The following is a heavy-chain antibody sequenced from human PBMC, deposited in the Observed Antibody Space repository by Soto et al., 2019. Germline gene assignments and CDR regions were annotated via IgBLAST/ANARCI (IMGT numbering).Heavy chain of an antibody. Sequence: RGETLKISCKGSGYSFTSYWIGWVRQMPGKGLEWMGIIYPGDSDTRYSPSFQGQVTISADKSISTAYLQWSSLKASDTAVYYCAGVHPFPAHTGYDLMPTFFDSWGQGALVTVSS. CDR2: IYPGDSDT. CDR3: AGVHPFPAHTGYDLMPTFFDS. J-gene: IGHJ4*02. V-gene: IGHV5-51*01. D-gene: IGHD5-12*01. CDR1: GYSFTSYW.